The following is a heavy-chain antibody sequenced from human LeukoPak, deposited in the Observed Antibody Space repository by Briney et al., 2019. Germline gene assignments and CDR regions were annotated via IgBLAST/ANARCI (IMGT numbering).Heavy chain of an antibody. J-gene: IGHJ4*02. CDR2: ISHDGSYK. Sequence: GGSLRLSCAASGFTFSIYAMHWVRQAPGKGLEWVAVISHDGSYKHNADSVKGRFTISRDNSKNTLYLQMNSLTAEDTAVYYCVRVRSGYYFPDWGQGTLVTVSA. D-gene: IGHD3-22*01. CDR3: VRVRSGYYFPD. CDR1: GFTFSIYA. V-gene: IGHV3-30-3*01.